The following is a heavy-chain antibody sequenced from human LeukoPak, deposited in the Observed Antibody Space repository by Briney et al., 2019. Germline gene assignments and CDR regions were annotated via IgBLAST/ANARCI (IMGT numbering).Heavy chain of an antibody. J-gene: IGHJ4*02. Sequence: ASVKVSCKASGYTFTSYYMHWVRQAPGQGLEWMGIINPSGGSTSYAQKFQGRVTMTRDTSTSTVYMELSSLRSEDTAVYYCARDRGYYYESSGYYDYWGQGTLVTVSS. CDR1: GYTFTSYY. D-gene: IGHD3-22*01. CDR2: INPSGGST. CDR3: ARDRGYYYESSGYYDY. V-gene: IGHV1-46*01.